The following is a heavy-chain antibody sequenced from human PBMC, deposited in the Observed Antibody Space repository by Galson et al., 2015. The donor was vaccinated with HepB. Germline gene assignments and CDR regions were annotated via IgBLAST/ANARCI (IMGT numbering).Heavy chain of an antibody. CDR1: GYTFASYY. CDR3: ARDKGGSYSSFDY. J-gene: IGHJ4*02. Sequence: SVKVSCKASGYTFASYYLHWVRQAPGQGLEWMGIISPSGGSTSYAQKFQGRVTMTRDTSTSTVYMELSSLRSEDTAVYYCARDKGGSYSSFDYWGQGTLVTVSP. V-gene: IGHV1-46*01. CDR2: ISPSGGST. D-gene: IGHD1-26*01.